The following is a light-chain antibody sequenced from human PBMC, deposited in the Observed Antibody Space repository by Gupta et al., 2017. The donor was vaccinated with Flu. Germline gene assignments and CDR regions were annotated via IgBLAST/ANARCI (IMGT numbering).Light chain of an antibody. V-gene: IGKV4-1*01. J-gene: IGKJ1*01. Sequence: DIVMTQSPDSLAVSLGERATINCKSSQSGLSTSNNKNYLSWYQQKPGQPPKLLIYWASTRESGVPDRFSGSGSGTDFTLTIRSLQAEDVAVYYSQQMYRTPWAFGQGTTVEIK. CDR1: QSGLSTSNNKNY. CDR3: QQMYRTPWA. CDR2: WAS.